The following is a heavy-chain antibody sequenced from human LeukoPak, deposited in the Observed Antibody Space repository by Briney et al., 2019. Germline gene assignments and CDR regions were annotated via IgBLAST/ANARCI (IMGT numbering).Heavy chain of an antibody. CDR3: AREGDGDNFDY. Sequence: PGGSLRLSCAASEFTFSSYKMNWVRQAPGKGLEWVSYISSSGSTIYYADSLKGRFTISRDNAKNSLYLQMNSLRAEDTAVYYCAREGDGDNFDYWGQGTLVTVSS. CDR2: ISSSGSTI. J-gene: IGHJ4*02. CDR1: EFTFSSYK. V-gene: IGHV3-48*03. D-gene: IGHD4-17*01.